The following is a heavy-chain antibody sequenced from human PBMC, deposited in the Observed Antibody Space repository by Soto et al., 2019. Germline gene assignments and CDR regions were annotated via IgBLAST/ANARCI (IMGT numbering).Heavy chain of an antibody. CDR2: IYYSGST. D-gene: IGHD6-13*01. Sequence: SETLSLTCTVSGGSISSYYWSWIRQPPGKGLEWIGYIYYSGSTNYNPSLKSRVTISVDTSRNQFSLKLSSVTAADTAVYYCARAGIAAAGTYYYYYGMDVWGQGTTVTVSS. V-gene: IGHV4-59*01. J-gene: IGHJ6*02. CDR1: GGSISSYY. CDR3: ARAGIAAAGTYYYYYGMDV.